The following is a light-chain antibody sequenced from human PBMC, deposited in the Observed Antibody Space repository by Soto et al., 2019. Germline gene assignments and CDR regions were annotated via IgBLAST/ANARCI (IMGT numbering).Light chain of an antibody. CDR3: SSYTSSSTQV. Sequence: QYALTQPASVSGSPGQSITISCTGTSSDVGGYNYVSWYQQHPGKAPKLMIYDVSNRPSGVSNRFSGSKSGNTASLTISGLQAEDEAYYYCSSYTSSSTQVFGGGTQLTVL. V-gene: IGLV2-14*01. J-gene: IGLJ2*01. CDR1: SSDVGGYNY. CDR2: DVS.